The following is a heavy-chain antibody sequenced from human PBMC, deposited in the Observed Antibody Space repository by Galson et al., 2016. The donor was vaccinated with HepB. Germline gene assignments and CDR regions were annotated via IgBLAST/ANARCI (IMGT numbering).Heavy chain of an antibody. Sequence: PALVKPTQTLTLTCTFSGFSLRSNGLGVAWIRQAPGKALEWLALIYWDDDKRYRPSLSSRLALTADTSKNQVVLTMANMDPVDTGTYYGAQLAYHSGSGAEYYLDYWGQGTLVTVSS. CDR3: AQLAYHSGSGAEYYLDY. CDR2: IYWDDDK. V-gene: IGHV2-5*02. J-gene: IGHJ4*02. D-gene: IGHD3-10*01. CDR1: GFSLRSNGLG.